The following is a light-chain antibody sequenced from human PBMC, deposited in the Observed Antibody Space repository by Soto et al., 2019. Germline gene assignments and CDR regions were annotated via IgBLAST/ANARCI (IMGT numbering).Light chain of an antibody. CDR2: GAS. CDR1: QSVSSN. Sequence: EIVMTQSPATLSVSPGESATLSCRARQSVSSNLAWYQQKPGQAPRLLIYGASTRATGIPARFSGSGSGTEFTLTISSLQAEDFAVYYCQQYNNCPLTFGQGTKLEIK. V-gene: IGKV3-15*01. J-gene: IGKJ2*01. CDR3: QQYNNCPLT.